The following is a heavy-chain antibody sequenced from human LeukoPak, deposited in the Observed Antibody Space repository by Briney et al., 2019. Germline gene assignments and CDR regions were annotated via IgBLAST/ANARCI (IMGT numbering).Heavy chain of an antibody. CDR1: GFTFSSYA. CDR3: AKPIGYSSGHQTDY. J-gene: IGHJ4*02. Sequence: PGGSLRLSCAASGFTFSSYAMSWVRQAPGKGLEWVSAISGSGGSTYYADSVKGRFTISRDNSKNTLYLQMNSLRAGDTAVYYCAKPIGYSSGHQTDYWGQGTLVTVSS. V-gene: IGHV3-23*01. CDR2: ISGSGGST. D-gene: IGHD6-19*01.